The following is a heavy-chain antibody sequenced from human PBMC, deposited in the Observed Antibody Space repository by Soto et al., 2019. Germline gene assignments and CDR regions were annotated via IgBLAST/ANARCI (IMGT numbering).Heavy chain of an antibody. Sequence: ASVKVSCKASGYTFTGYYMHWVRQAPGQGLEWMGWINANSGGTNYAQKLQGRVTMTTDTSTSTAYMELRSLRSDDTAVYYCAIRYSGSEEDAFDIWGQGTMVTVSS. CDR2: INANSGGT. V-gene: IGHV1-2*02. CDR3: AIRYSGSEEDAFDI. J-gene: IGHJ3*02. D-gene: IGHD1-26*01. CDR1: GYTFTGYY.